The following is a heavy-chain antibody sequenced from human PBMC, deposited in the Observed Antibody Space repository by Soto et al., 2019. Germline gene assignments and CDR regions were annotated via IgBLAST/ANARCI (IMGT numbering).Heavy chain of an antibody. CDR3: ARDPGRIAARGGDWFDP. V-gene: IGHV4-31*03. Sequence: PSETLSLTCTVSGGSISSGGYYWSWIRQHPGKGLEWIGYIYYSGSTYYNPSLKSRVTISVDTSKNQFSLKLSSVTAADTAVYYCARDPGRIAARGGDWFDPWGQGTLVTVSS. CDR2: IYYSGST. D-gene: IGHD6-6*01. CDR1: GGSISSGGYY. J-gene: IGHJ5*02.